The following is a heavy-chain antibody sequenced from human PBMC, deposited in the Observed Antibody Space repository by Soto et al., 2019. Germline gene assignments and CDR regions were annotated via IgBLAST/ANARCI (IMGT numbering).Heavy chain of an antibody. CDR3: ARGSVVPASLRY. CDR2: IYYSGST. CDR1: GGSISSGGYY. V-gene: IGHV4-31*03. Sequence: QVQLQESGPGLVKPSQTLSLTCTVSGGSISSGGYYWSWIRQHPGKGLEWIGYIYYSGSTYYNPSLKRRVTISVDTSKNQFPPKLSSVTAADTAVYYCARGSVVPASLRYWGQGTLVTVSS. D-gene: IGHD2-2*01. J-gene: IGHJ4*02.